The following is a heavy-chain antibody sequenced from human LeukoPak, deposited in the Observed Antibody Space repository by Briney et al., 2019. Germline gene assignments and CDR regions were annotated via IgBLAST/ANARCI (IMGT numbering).Heavy chain of an antibody. J-gene: IGHJ4*02. CDR2: IVVGSGNT. V-gene: IGHV1-58*01. CDR1: GFTFTSSA. CDR3: AAAHYGGNSGPPFFDY. Sequence: ASVKVSCKASGFTFTSSAVQWVRQARGQRLEWLGRIVVGSGNTNYAQKFQERVTITRDMSTSTAYMELSSLRSEDTAVYYCAAAHYGGNSGPPFFDYWGQGTLVTVSS. D-gene: IGHD4-23*01.